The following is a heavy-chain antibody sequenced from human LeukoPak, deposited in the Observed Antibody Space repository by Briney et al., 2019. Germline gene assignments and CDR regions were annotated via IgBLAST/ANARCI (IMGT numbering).Heavy chain of an antibody. CDR1: GFTVSSNY. D-gene: IGHD3-9*01. Sequence: GGSLRLSCAASGFTVSSNYMSWVRQAPGKGLEWVSVIYSGGSTYYADSVKGRFTISRDNSKNTLYLQMNSLRAEDTAVYYCAKDRVDDILTGYSYYFDYWGQGTLVTVSS. CDR3: AKDRVDDILTGYSYYFDY. J-gene: IGHJ4*02. V-gene: IGHV3-53*05. CDR2: IYSGGST.